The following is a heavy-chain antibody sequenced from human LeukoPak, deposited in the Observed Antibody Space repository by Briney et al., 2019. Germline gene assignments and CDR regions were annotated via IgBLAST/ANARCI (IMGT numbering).Heavy chain of an antibody. CDR1: GFTVSSNY. D-gene: IGHD1-26*01. CDR2: IYSGGST. V-gene: IGHV3-66*01. CDR3: PANGGFSSYYAWFDP. Sequence: GGSLRLSCAASGFTVSSNYMSWVRQAPGKGLEWVSVIYSGGSTYYADSVKGRFTISRDNSKNTLYLQMNSLRAEDTAVYYCPANGGFSSYYAWFDPWGQGTLVTVSS. J-gene: IGHJ5*02.